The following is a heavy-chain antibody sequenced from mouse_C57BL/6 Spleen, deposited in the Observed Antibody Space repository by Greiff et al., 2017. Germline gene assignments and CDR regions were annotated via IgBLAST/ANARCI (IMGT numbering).Heavy chain of an antibody. D-gene: IGHD1-1*01. V-gene: IGHV3-1*01. CDR1: GYSITSGYD. CDR3: ARDQDYGSSYVYFDV. CDR2: ISYSGST. Sequence: EVQLVESGPGMVKPSQSLSLTCTVTGYSITSGYDWHWIRHFPGNKLEWMGYISYSGSTNYNPSLKSRISITHDTSKNHFFLKLNSVTTEDTATYYCARDQDYGSSYVYFDVWGTGTTVTVSS. J-gene: IGHJ1*03.